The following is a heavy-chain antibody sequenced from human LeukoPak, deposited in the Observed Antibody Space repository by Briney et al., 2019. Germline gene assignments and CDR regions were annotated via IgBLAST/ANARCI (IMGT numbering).Heavy chain of an antibody. J-gene: IGHJ4*02. CDR2: VYSRWSS. D-gene: IGHD3-22*01. CDR1: GASLSSYF. CDR3: ARDRVVSLYQSNYYDSSGYTDY. Sequence: SETLSLTCSVSGASLSSYFWAWIRQPPGKRLEWIGYVYSRWSSDYNPSFKSRVSMSVDTSKSQVSLKLSSVTAADTAVYYCARDRVVSLYQSNYYDSSGYTDYWGQGTLVTVSS. V-gene: IGHV4-59*12.